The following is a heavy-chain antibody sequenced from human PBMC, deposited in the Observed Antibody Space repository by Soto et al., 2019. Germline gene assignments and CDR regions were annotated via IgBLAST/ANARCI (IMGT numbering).Heavy chain of an antibody. J-gene: IGHJ4*02. CDR2: IIPIFGTA. CDR1: GGTFSSYA. CDR3: ARVGGDRYYFDY. Sequence: GASVKVSCKASGGTFSSYAISWVRQAPGQGLEWMGGIIPIFGTANYAQKFQGRVTITADESTSTAYMELSSLRSEDTAVYYCARVGGDRYYFDYWGQGTLVTVSS. V-gene: IGHV1-69*13. D-gene: IGHD2-21*02.